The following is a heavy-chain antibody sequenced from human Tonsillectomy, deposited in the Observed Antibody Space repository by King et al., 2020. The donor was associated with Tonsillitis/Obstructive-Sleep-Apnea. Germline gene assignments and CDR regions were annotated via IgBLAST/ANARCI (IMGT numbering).Heavy chain of an antibody. CDR2: IIPIFCTA. V-gene: IGHV1-69*12. D-gene: IGHD2-2*01. CDR3: GSTKRRTETYYYMDV. CDR1: GGTFSSYA. Sequence: QLVQSGAEVKKPGSSVKVSCKASGGTFSSYAISWVRQAPGQGLEWMGGIIPIFCTANYAQKFQGRVTISADESTSTAYMELSSLRSEDTAVYYCGSTKRRTETYYYMDVWGKGTTVTVSS. J-gene: IGHJ6*03.